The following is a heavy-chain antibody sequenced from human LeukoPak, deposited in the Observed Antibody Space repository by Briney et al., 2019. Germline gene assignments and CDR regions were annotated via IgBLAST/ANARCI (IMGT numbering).Heavy chain of an antibody. CDR3: TRSGLTDMRKYPRADYYYYGMDV. CDR1: GGSMSSASNL. D-gene: IGHD2-2*02. CDR2: VYNSGVT. J-gene: IGHJ6*02. Sequence: SETLSLTCTVSGGSMSSASNLWTWIRQPPGRGLEWLGYVYNSGVTYYNPSLRSRVTISVDTSRNQFSLRLTSVTAADTAVYYCTRSGLTDMRKYPRADYYYYGMDVWGQGTAVTVSS. V-gene: IGHV4-30-2*01.